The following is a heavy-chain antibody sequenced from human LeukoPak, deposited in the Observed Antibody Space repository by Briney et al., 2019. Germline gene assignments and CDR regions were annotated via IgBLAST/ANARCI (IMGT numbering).Heavy chain of an antibody. D-gene: IGHD3-16*02. CDR3: ARYQSDYDYVWGSYRSDY. Sequence: GESLKISCKGSGYSFTSYWIGWVRQMPGKGLGWMGIIYPGDSDTRYSPSFQGQVTISADKSISTAYLQWSSLKASDTAMYYCARYQSDYDYVWGSYRSDYWGQGTLVTVSS. CDR2: IYPGDSDT. V-gene: IGHV5-51*01. CDR1: GYSFTSYW. J-gene: IGHJ4*02.